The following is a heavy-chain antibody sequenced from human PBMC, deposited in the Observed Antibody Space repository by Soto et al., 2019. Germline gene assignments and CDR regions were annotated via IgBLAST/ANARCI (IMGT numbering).Heavy chain of an antibody. CDR3: SKDLPAGSGSYFDY. D-gene: IGHD3-10*01. CDR2: ISYDGSNK. V-gene: IGHV3-30*18. CDR1: GFTFSSYG. Sequence: QVQLVESGGGVVQPGRSLRLSCAASGFTFSSYGMHWVRQAPGKGLEWVAVISYDGSNKYYADSVKGRFTISRDNSKNTLYLQLNSLRAEDPAVYYCSKDLPAGSGSYFDYWGQGTLVTVS. J-gene: IGHJ4*02.